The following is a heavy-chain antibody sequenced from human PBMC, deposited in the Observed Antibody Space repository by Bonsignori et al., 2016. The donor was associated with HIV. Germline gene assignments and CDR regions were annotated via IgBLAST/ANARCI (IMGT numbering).Heavy chain of an antibody. CDR3: AKGLATELFYYYYYMDV. J-gene: IGHJ6*03. V-gene: IGHV1-8*01. D-gene: IGHD5-12*01. Sequence: ASVKVSCKASGYTFTSYDITWVRQATGQGLEWMGWMNPNTGNTGYAQNFQGRVTMTRNTSISTAYMELSSLRSEDTAVYYCAKGLATELFYYYYYMDVWGKGTTVTVSS. CDR1: GYTFTSYD. CDR2: MNPNTGNT.